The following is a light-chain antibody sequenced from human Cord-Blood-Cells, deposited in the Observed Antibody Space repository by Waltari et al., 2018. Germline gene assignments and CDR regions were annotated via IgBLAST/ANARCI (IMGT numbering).Light chain of an antibody. Sequence: DIVMTQSPDPLAVSLGERATLNCKSSQSVLYSSNNKNYLAWYQQKPGPPPKLLIYWASTRESGVPDRFSGSGSGTDFTLTISSLQAEDVAVYYCQQYYSTPYTFGQGTKLEIK. V-gene: IGKV4-1*01. J-gene: IGKJ2*01. CDR2: WAS. CDR3: QQYYSTPYT. CDR1: QSVLYSSNNKNY.